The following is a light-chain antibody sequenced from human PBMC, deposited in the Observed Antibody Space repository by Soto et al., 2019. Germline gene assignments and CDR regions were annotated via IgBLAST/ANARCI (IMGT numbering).Light chain of an antibody. V-gene: IGLV1-47*02. CDR2: SNN. CDR3: ASWDDSLGGRVV. CDR1: SSNIGSNY. Sequence: QSVLTQPPSASGTPGQRVTISCSGSSSNIGSNYVYWYQQFPGTAPTLLIHSNNQRPSGVPDRFSGSKSGTSASLAISGLLYEDEADDYCASWDDSLGGRVVFGGGTKLTVL. J-gene: IGLJ2*01.